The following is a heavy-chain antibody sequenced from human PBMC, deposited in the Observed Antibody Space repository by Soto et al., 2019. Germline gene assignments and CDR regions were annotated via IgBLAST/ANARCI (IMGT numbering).Heavy chain of an antibody. CDR3: ARGGYYGSGRLDYYYGMDV. CDR2: IIPIFGTA. D-gene: IGHD3-10*01. CDR1: GGTFSSYA. J-gene: IGHJ6*02. V-gene: IGHV1-69*13. Sequence: ASVKVSCKASGGTFSSYAISWVRQAPGQGLEWMGGIIPIFGTANYAQKFQGRVTITADESTSTAYMELSSLRSEDTAVYYCARGGYYGSGRLDYYYGMDVWGQGTTVTVSS.